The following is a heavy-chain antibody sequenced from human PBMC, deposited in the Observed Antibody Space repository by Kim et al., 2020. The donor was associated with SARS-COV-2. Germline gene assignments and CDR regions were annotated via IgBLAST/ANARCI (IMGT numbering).Heavy chain of an antibody. CDR2: ISSSSSTT. Sequence: GGSLRLSCAASGFTFSSYSMNWVRQAPGKGLEWVSYISSSSSTTYYTDSVKGRFTISRDNAKNSLYLQMNSLRAEDTAVYYCARFGRGYNEGGWGQGTLVTVSS. V-gene: IGHV3-48*04. J-gene: IGHJ4*02. D-gene: IGHD5-12*01. CDR3: ARFGRGYNEGG. CDR1: GFTFSSYS.